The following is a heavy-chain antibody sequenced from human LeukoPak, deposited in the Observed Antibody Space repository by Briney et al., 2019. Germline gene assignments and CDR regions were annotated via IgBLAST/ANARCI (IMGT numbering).Heavy chain of an antibody. V-gene: IGHV4-59*01. CDR3: ARVGPDPWGLDAFDI. J-gene: IGHJ3*02. CDR1: GGSISSYY. CDR2: IYYSGST. D-gene: IGHD3-16*01. Sequence: SETLSLTCTVSGGSISSYYWSWIRQPPGKGLEWIGYIYYSGSTNYNPSLKSRVTISVDTSKNQFSLKLSSVTAADTAVYYCARVGPDPWGLDAFDIWGQGTMVTVSS.